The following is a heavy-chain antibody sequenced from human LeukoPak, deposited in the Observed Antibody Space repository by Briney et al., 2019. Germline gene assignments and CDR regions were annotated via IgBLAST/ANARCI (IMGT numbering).Heavy chain of an antibody. V-gene: IGHV3-11*06. CDR2: ISSSSSYI. Sequence: GGSLRLSCAASGFTFSDYYMSWIRQAPGKGLEWVSSISSSSSYIYYADSVKGRFTISRDNAKNSLYLQMNNLRAEDTAVYYCTRALPLRTDAFDIWGQGTMATVSS. J-gene: IGHJ3*02. CDR3: TRALPLRTDAFDI. CDR1: GFTFSDYY.